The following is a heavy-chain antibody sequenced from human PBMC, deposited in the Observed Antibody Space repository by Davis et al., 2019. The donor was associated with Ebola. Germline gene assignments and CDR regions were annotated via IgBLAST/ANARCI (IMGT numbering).Heavy chain of an antibody. V-gene: IGHV3-21*01. CDR3: ARASYSSSSGYFDY. Sequence: PGGSLRLSCAASGLTFSSYSMNWVRQAPGKGLEWVSSISSSSSYIYYADSVKGRFTISRDNAKNSLYLQMNSLRAEDTAVYYCARASYSSSSGYFDYWGQGTLVTVSS. CDR2: ISSSSSYI. D-gene: IGHD6-6*01. J-gene: IGHJ4*02. CDR1: GLTFSSYS.